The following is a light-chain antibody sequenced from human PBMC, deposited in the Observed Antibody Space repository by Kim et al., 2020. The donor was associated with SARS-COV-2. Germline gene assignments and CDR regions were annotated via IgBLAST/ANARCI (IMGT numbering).Light chain of an antibody. CDR2: GAS. CDR3: QQYYDWPLT. V-gene: IGKV3-15*01. J-gene: IGKJ4*01. Sequence: PGERATLSCRAPQSVRTYLAWYQQKPGQAPRVLIYGASTRATGIPARFSGSGYGTEFTLTISSLQSEDFAVYYCQQYYDWPLTFGGGTKVDIK. CDR1: QSVRTY.